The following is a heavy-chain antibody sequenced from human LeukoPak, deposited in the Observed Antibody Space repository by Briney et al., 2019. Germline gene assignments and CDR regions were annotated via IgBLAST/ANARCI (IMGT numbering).Heavy chain of an antibody. J-gene: IGHJ6*03. V-gene: IGHV4-38-2*02. D-gene: IGHD1-26*01. CDR3: ARTGAGYYYYYMDV. Sequence: SETLSLTCTVSGYSISSGYYWGWIRQPPGKGLEWIGTIYRSGSTYSNPSLRGRVTISVGTSKNQFSLKLSSVTAADTAVYYCARTGAGYYYYYMDVWGKGTTVTVSS. CDR2: IYRSGST. CDR1: GYSISSGYY.